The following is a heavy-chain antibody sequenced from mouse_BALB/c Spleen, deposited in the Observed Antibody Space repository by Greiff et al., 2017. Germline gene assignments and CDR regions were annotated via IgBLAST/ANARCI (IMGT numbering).Heavy chain of an antibody. Sequence: EVQGVESGGGLVQPGGSMKLSCVASGFTFSNYWMNWVRQSPEKGLEWVAEIRLKSNNYATHYAESVKGRFTISRDDSKSSVYLQMNNLRAEDTGIYYCTRPRYDEGGFDYWGQGTTLTVSS. CDR1: GFTFSNYW. CDR3: TRPRYDEGGFDY. CDR2: IRLKSNNYAT. V-gene: IGHV6-6*02. D-gene: IGHD2-14*01. J-gene: IGHJ2*01.